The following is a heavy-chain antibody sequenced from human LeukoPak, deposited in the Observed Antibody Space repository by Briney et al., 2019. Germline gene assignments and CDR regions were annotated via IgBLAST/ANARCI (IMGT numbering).Heavy chain of an antibody. V-gene: IGHV3-23*01. D-gene: IGHD3/OR15-3a*01. CDR1: GFTFNNYP. Sequence: GGSLRLSCAASGFTFNNYPMGWVRQAPGKGLEWLSAIGGEKSGSWTKSADSVKGRFTISRDNAKNSLYLQMNSLRAEDTAVYYCARGGFLDPYSRPIDYWGQGTLVTVSS. J-gene: IGHJ4*02. CDR2: IGGEKSGSWT. CDR3: ARGGFLDPYSRPIDY.